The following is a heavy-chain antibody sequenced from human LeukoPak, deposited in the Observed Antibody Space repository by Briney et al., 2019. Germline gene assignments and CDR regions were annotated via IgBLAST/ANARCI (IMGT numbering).Heavy chain of an antibody. D-gene: IGHD6-13*01. CDR1: AYTFTSYD. CDR3: ARSSIIAAAGPYYFDY. J-gene: IGHJ4*02. CDR2: MNPNSGNT. Sequence: ASVKVSCKASAYTFTSYDINWVRQATGQGLEWLGWMNPNSGNTGYAQKFQGRVTMTRNTSISTAYMELSSLRSEDTAVYYCARSSIIAAAGPYYFDYWGQGTLVTVSS. V-gene: IGHV1-8*01.